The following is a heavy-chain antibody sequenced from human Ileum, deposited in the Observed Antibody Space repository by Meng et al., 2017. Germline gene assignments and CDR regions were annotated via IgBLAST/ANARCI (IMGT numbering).Heavy chain of an antibody. D-gene: IGHD2-2*02. CDR2: TYYSGTT. Sequence: QVQLQVSGPGLVRPSETLSLTCTVSGGSISGSYWSCIRQFPGKGLEWIGYTYYSGTTNYNPALRGRVTMSVDTSRAQFSLKLTSVTAADTAIYYCARGKAIPDFWGQGTLVTVSS. J-gene: IGHJ4*02. CDR1: GGSISGSY. CDR3: ARGKAIPDF. V-gene: IGHV4-59*08.